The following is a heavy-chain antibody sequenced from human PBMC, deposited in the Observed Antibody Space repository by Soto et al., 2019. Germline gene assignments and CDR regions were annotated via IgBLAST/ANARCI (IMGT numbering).Heavy chain of an antibody. CDR1: GGTFSSYT. CDR2: IIAILGIA. Sequence: QVQLVQSGAEVKKPGSSVKVSCKASGGTFSSYTISWVRQAPGQGLEWMGRIIAILGIANYAQKVQGRVTITADKSTSTAYMELSSLRSEDTAVYYCARDLLNCSSTSCLNWFDPWGQGTLVTVSS. CDR3: ARDLLNCSSTSCLNWFDP. J-gene: IGHJ5*02. D-gene: IGHD2-2*01. V-gene: IGHV1-69*08.